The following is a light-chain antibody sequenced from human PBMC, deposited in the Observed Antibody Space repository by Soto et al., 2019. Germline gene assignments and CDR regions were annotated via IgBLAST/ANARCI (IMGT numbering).Light chain of an antibody. CDR3: SSYTSSSTLNV. Sequence: QSVLTHPSPVSGSPGQSIPTSCTGTSSDVGGYNYVSWYQQHPGKAPKLMIYDVSNRPSGVSNRFSGSKSGNTASLTISGLQAEDEADYYCSSYTSSSTLNVFGTGTKVTVL. J-gene: IGLJ1*01. V-gene: IGLV2-14*01. CDR1: SSDVGGYNY. CDR2: DVS.